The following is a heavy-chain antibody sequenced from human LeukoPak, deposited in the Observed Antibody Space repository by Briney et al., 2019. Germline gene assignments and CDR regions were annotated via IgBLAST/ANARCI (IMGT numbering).Heavy chain of an antibody. CDR2: ISWNSGSI. D-gene: IGHD6-19*01. Sequence: GGSLRLSCAASGFTFDDYAMHWVRQAPGKGLEWVSGISWNSGSIGYADSVKGRFTISRDNAKNSLYLQMNSLRAEDTALYYCAKDKASYSSGWYDYWGQGTLVTVSS. J-gene: IGHJ4*02. V-gene: IGHV3-9*01. CDR1: GFTFDDYA. CDR3: AKDKASYSSGWYDY.